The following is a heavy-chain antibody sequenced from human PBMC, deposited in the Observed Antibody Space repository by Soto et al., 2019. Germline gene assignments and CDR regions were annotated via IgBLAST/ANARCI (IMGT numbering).Heavy chain of an antibody. CDR2: TSYDGSNN. J-gene: IGHJ4*02. CDR1: GFTFRSYV. D-gene: IGHD3-16*01. CDR3: ARWGTKGGLDV. Sequence: QVQLVESGGGVVQPGTSLRLSCVGSGFTFRSYVIHWVRQAPGKGLEWVALTSYDGSNNFYGDSVKSRFTMSRHNSRNTVELQMDSIRFEDTALYYCARWGTKGGLDVWGQGTLVSVSS. V-gene: IGHV3-33*05.